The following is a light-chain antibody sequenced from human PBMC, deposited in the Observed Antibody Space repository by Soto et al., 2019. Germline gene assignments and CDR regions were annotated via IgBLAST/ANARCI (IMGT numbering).Light chain of an antibody. CDR2: DVS. CDR1: NSDVGGYNY. V-gene: IGLV2-11*01. CDR3: CSYAGIHPWV. Sequence: QSVLTQPRSVSGSPGQSVTISCTGTNSDVGGYNYVSWYQQYPGKAPKLMIYDVSKRPSGVPDRFSGSKSGNTASLTISGLQAEDEADYYCCSYAGIHPWVFGGGTKLTVL. J-gene: IGLJ3*02.